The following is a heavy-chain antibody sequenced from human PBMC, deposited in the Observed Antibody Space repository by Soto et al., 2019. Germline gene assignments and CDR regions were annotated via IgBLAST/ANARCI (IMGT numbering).Heavy chain of an antibody. Sequence: QVQLVQSGAEVKKPGSSVKVSCKASGGTFSSYTISWVRQAPGQGLEWMGRIIPILGIANYAQKFQGRVTITADKSTSTAYMELSSLRSEDTAVYYCARPYSGYDSLDAFDIWGQGTMVTVSS. V-gene: IGHV1-69*02. CDR1: GGTFSSYT. CDR2: IIPILGIA. J-gene: IGHJ3*02. CDR3: ARPYSGYDSLDAFDI. D-gene: IGHD5-12*01.